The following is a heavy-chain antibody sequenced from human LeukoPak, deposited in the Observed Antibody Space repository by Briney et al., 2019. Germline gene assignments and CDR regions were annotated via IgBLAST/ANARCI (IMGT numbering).Heavy chain of an antibody. CDR2: SAPEDGQT. CDR1: GYSLTELS. J-gene: IGHJ4*02. Sequence: GASVKVSCKVSGYSLTELSMHWVRQAPGEGLEWMGGSAPEDGQTIYAQKFQGRLTMTEDTSTDTAYMDLSSLSSDDTAIYYCTTGPGAISDDDYWGQGTLVTVSS. CDR3: TTGPGAISDDDY. D-gene: IGHD4/OR15-4a*01. V-gene: IGHV1-24*01.